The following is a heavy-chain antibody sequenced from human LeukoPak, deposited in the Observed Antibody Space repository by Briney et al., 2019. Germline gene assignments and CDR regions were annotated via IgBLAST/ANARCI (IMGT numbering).Heavy chain of an antibody. J-gene: IGHJ6*03. CDR2: IYPGDSDT. CDR1: GYSFTSYW. CDR3: ARHAPGTTQDYYYMDV. V-gene: IGHV5-51*01. Sequence: GESLKISCKGSGYSFTSYWIGWVRQMPGKGLEWMGIIYPGDSDTRYSPSFQGQVTISADKSISTAYLQWSSLKASDTAMYYCARHAPGTTQDYYYMDVWGKGTTVTVSS. D-gene: IGHD1-7*01.